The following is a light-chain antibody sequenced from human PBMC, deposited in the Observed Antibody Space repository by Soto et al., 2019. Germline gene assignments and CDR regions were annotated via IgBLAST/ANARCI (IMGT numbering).Light chain of an antibody. V-gene: IGKV3-15*01. J-gene: IGKJ1*01. CDR1: QSVSSN. CDR3: QQYNNWTRT. Sequence: EIVMTQSPATLSVSPGERATLSCRASQSVSSNLAWYQQKHGQAPRLLIYGASTRATGIPARFSGSGSGTDFTLTIISLQSEDFAIYYCQQYNNWTRTFGQGTKVDIK. CDR2: GAS.